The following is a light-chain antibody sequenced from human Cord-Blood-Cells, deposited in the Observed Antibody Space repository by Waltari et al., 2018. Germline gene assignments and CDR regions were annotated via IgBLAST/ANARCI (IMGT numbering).Light chain of an antibody. CDR1: SGINVGTYR. CDR2: YKSDSDK. CDR3: MIWHSSAWV. Sequence: QAVLTQPSSLSASPGASASLTCTLRSGINVGTYRLNWYQQKPGSPPQYLLRYKSDSDKQQGSGVPRRFSGSKDASANAGILLISGLQSEDEADYYCMIWHSSAWVFGGGTKLTVL. V-gene: IGLV5-45*02. J-gene: IGLJ3*02.